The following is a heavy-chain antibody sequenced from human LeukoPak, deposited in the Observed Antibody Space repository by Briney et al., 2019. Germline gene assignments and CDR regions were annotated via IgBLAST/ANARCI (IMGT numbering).Heavy chain of an antibody. CDR3: ARSQEGYFDSWSGYHYYYYMDV. CDR2: TFTTGST. Sequence: SETLSLTCTVSGGSISSGRYYWSWIRQPAGKGLEWIGRTFTTGSTKYNPSLKSRVTMSLDTSKNQFSLRLSSVTAADTAVYYCARSQEGYFDSWSGYHYYYYMDVWGKGTTVTVSS. CDR1: GGSISSGRYY. V-gene: IGHV4-61*02. D-gene: IGHD3-3*01. J-gene: IGHJ6*03.